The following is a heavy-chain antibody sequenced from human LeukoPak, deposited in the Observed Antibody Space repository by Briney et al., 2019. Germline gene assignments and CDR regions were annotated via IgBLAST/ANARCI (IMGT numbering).Heavy chain of an antibody. J-gene: IGHJ6*02. CDR2: INPSGGST. Sequence: GASVKVSCKASGYTFTSYYMHWVRQAPGQGLGWMGIINPSGGSTSYAQKFQGRVTMTRDTSTSTAYMELSSLRSEDTAVYYCARFPNTAMVMGLEYYYGMDVWGQGTTVTVSS. CDR1: GYTFTSYY. V-gene: IGHV1-46*01. CDR3: ARFPNTAMVMGLEYYYGMDV. D-gene: IGHD5-18*01.